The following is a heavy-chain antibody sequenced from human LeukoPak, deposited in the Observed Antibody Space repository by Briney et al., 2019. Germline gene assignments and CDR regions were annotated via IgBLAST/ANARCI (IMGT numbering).Heavy chain of an antibody. J-gene: IGHJ5*02. Sequence: ASVKVSCKASGGTFSSYAISWVRQAPGQGLEWMGGIIPIFGTANYAQKFQGRVTITTDESTSTAYMELSSLRSEDTAVYYCARGSYCSSTSCYHSGNWFDPWGQGTLVTVSS. CDR3: ARGSYCSSTSCYHSGNWFDP. CDR2: IIPIFGTA. D-gene: IGHD2-2*01. V-gene: IGHV1-69*05. CDR1: GGTFSSYA.